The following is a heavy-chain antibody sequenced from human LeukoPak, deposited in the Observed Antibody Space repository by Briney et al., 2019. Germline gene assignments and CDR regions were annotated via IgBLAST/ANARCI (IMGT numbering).Heavy chain of an antibody. CDR1: GVSFSGYY. J-gene: IGHJ4*02. CDR3: AGPSSGYYPRSYFDY. V-gene: IGHV4-34*01. CDR2: INHSGST. Sequence: SETLSLTCAVYGVSFSGYYWSWIRQPPGKGLEWIGEINHSGSTNYNPSLKSRVTISVDTSKNQFSLKLSSVTAADTAVYYCAGPSSGYYPRSYFDYWGQGTLVTVSS. D-gene: IGHD3-22*01.